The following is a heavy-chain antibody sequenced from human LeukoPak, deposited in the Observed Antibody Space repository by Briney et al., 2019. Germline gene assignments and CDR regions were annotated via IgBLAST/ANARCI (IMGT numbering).Heavy chain of an antibody. V-gene: IGHV3-33*01. CDR1: GFTFSIHV. J-gene: IGHJ4*02. D-gene: IGHD3-22*01. Sequence: GGALRLSYAASGFTFSIHVMHWVRQAPGKGLWWGSIIWYDVSDEYYADSVKGRFTISRDNSKNTLYLQMTSLRAENRAVYYCARDGGYHSSGPFDYWGQGTLVTVSS. CDR2: IWYDVSDE. CDR3: ARDGGYHSSGPFDY.